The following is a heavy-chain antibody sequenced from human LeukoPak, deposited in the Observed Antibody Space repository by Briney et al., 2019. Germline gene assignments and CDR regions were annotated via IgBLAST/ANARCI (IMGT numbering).Heavy chain of an antibody. CDR1: GLTFSGSA. Sequence: PGGSLRLSCAASGLTFSGSAMSWVRQAPGKGLEWDSLISGSGNRTYYADSVKGRFTISRDNSKNTLYLQMNSLRAEDTAVYYCAKVLVLVSANRYYFDYWGQGTLVTVSS. CDR3: AKVLVLVSANRYYFDY. V-gene: IGHV3-23*01. D-gene: IGHD2-15*01. CDR2: ISGSGNRT. J-gene: IGHJ4*02.